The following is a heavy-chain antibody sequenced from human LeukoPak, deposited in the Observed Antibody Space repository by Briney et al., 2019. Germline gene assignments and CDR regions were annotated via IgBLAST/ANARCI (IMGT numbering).Heavy chain of an antibody. CDR1: GGTFISYA. J-gene: IGHJ6*02. CDR3: ARGVPYDFWSGYDTYYYYGMDV. Sequence: ASVKVSCKASGGTFISYAISWVRQAPGQGLEWMGGIIPIFGTANYAQKFQGRVTITADESTSTAYMELSSLRSEDTAVYYCARGVPYDFWSGYDTYYYYGMDVWGQGTTVTVSS. D-gene: IGHD3-3*01. CDR2: IIPIFGTA. V-gene: IGHV1-69*13.